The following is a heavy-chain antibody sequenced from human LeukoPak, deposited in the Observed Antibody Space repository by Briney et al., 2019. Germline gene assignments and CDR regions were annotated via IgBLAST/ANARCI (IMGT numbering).Heavy chain of an antibody. CDR1: GGSFSGYY. Sequence: SETLSLTCAVYGGSFSGYYWSWIRQPPGKGLEWIGEINHSGSTNYNPSLKSRVTISVDTSKNQFSLKLSSVTAADTAVYYCARFHGYSSSWYLGRFDPWGQGTLVTVSS. CDR3: ARFHGYSSSWYLGRFDP. J-gene: IGHJ5*02. D-gene: IGHD6-13*01. CDR2: INHSGST. V-gene: IGHV4-34*01.